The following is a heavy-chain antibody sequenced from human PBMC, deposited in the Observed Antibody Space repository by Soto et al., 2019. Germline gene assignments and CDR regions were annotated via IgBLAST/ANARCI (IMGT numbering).Heavy chain of an antibody. CDR1: GYTFTTYD. Sequence: QVQLVQSGAEVKKPGASVKVSCKASGYTFTTYDISWVRQAPGQGLEWMGRISTYNGNTNYPQSLQGRLTMTTDTSXXTXYXXLRRLRADDTAVYYCARDPYHVLMVNAPNLYGMDVWGQGTTVTVSS. CDR3: ARDPYHVLMVNAPNLYGMDV. D-gene: IGHD2-8*01. CDR2: ISTYNGNT. V-gene: IGHV1-18*01. J-gene: IGHJ6*02.